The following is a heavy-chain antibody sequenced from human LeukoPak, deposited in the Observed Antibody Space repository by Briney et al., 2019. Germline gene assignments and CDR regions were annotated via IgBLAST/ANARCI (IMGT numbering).Heavy chain of an antibody. V-gene: IGHV3-66*02. Sequence: PGASLRLSCAVSGFTVSNNHIYWVRQAPGKGLEWVSVIYDGGSIYYADSVKGRFTISGDNSKNTVYLQMHSLRVEDTALYYCPPAGSYWEYGGGGTLVTVSS. D-gene: IGHD5-18*01. J-gene: IGHJ4*02. CDR2: IYDGGSI. CDR3: PPAGSYWEY. CDR1: GFTVSNNH.